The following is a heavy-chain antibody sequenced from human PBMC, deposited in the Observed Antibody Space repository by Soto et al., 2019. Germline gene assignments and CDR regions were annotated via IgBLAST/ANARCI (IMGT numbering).Heavy chain of an antibody. D-gene: IGHD7-27*01. CDR2: IYYSGST. CDR1: GGSVSSGSYY. V-gene: IGHV4-61*01. Sequence: SETLSLTCTVSGGSVSSGSYYWSWIRQPPGKGLEWIGYIYYSGSTNYNPSLKSRVTISVDTSKNQFSLKLSSVTAADTAVYYCARGSPDIWGYQGLWGQGTLVTVSS. CDR3: ARGSPDIWGYQGL. J-gene: IGHJ4*02.